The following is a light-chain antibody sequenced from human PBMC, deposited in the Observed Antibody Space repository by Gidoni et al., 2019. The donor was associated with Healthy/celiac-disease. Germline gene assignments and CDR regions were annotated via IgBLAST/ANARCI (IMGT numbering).Light chain of an antibody. V-gene: IGKV4-1*01. CDR1: QSVLYSSNNKNY. CDR2: WAS. J-gene: IGKJ2*01. Sequence: LGERATINCKSSQSVLYSSNNKNYLAWYQQTPGQPPKLLIYWASTRESGVPDRFSGSGSGTGFTLTSSSLQAEDVAVYYCQQYYSTPYTFGQGTKLEIK. CDR3: QQYYSTPYT.